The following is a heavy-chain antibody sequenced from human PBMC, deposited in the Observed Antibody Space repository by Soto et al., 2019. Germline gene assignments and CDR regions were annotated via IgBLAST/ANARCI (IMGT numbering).Heavy chain of an antibody. J-gene: IGHJ4*02. D-gene: IGHD2-15*01. CDR3: AREVVVVAYFDY. Sequence: GGSLRLSCAASGFTFSDYYMSWIRQAPGKGLEWVSYISSSGSTIYYADSVKGRFTISRDNSKNTLYLQMNSLRAEDTAVYYCAREVVVVAYFDYWGQGTLVTVSS. CDR2: ISSSGSTI. CDR1: GFTFSDYY. V-gene: IGHV3-11*04.